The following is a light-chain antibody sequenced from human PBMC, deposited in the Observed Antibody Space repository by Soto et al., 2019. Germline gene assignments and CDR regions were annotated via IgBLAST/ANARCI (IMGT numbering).Light chain of an antibody. V-gene: IGKV3-20*01. J-gene: IGKJ4*01. Sequence: EIVLTQSPGTLSLSPGERATLSCRASQSVSSSYFAWYQQKPGQAPRLLIYGASTRATGIPDRFSGSGSGTDFTLTISRLEPEEFAVYYCQQYGSSRLTFGGGTKVEIK. CDR1: QSVSSSY. CDR2: GAS. CDR3: QQYGSSRLT.